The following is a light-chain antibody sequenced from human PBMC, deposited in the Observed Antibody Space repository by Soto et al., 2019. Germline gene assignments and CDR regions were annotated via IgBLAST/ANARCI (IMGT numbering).Light chain of an antibody. CDR2: EDN. CDR3: QSYDSDNQV. J-gene: IGLJ3*02. V-gene: IGLV6-57*01. Sequence: NFMLTQPHSVSESPGKTVTISCTRRSGSIASNYVQWYQQRPGSSPTTVIYEDNQRPSGVPDRFSGSIDSSSNSASLTSSGLKTEDEADYYCQSYDSDNQVFGGGTKLTVL. CDR1: SGSIASNY.